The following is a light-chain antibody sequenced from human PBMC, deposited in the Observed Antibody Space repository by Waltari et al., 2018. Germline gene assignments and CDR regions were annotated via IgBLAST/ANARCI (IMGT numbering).Light chain of an antibody. CDR2: KAS. V-gene: IGKV1-5*03. J-gene: IGKJ2*01. CDR3: QQYNSLST. Sequence: DIQMTQSPSTLSASVGDRVTITCRASRSISSLLAWYQQKPGKAPKLLIYKASSLESGVPSRFSGSGSGTEFTLTISSLQPDDFATYYCQQYNSLSTFGQGTKLEIK. CDR1: RSISSL.